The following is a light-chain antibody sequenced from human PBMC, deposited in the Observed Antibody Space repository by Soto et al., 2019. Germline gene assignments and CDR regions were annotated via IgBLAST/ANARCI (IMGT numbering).Light chain of an antibody. V-gene: IGLV1-40*01. CDR3: QSYDSSLSAPL. CDR1: SSNIGAGYD. J-gene: IGLJ2*01. CDR2: GNS. Sequence: QSVLTQPPSVSGAPGQRVTISCTGSSSNIGAGYDVHWYQQLPGTAPKLLIYGNSNRPSGVPDRFSSSKSGTSASLAITGLQAEDEADYYCQSYDSSLSAPLFGGGTKLTVL.